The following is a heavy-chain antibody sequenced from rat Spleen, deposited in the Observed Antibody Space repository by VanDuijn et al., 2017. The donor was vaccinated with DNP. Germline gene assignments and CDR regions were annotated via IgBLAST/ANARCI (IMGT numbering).Heavy chain of an antibody. CDR2: ISYSGSA. Sequence: EVQLQESGPGLVKPSQSFSLTCSVTGYSITSNYWVWIRMFPRNKMEWVGHISYSGSASYNPSLKSRISITRDTSQNHFFLHLNSVTSEDTATYYCARWTRYFDYWGQGVMVTVSS. CDR3: ARWTRYFDY. V-gene: IGHV3-1*01. CDR1: GYSITSNY. D-gene: IGHD1-7*01. J-gene: IGHJ2*01.